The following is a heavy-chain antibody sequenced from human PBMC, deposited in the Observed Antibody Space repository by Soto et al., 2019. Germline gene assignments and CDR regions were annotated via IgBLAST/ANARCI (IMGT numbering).Heavy chain of an antibody. CDR2: FSGTGGYT. CDR1: GFTLSSYA. V-gene: IGHV3-23*01. Sequence: GGSLRLSCAASGFTLSSYAMSWVRQAPGKGLEWVSTFSGTGGYTYYADSVKGRFTISRDDSKNTLFLHMNGLRAADTAVYYCARGQRALITYGPFDPWGQGTLVTVSS. CDR3: ARGQRALITYGPFDP. D-gene: IGHD4-17*01. J-gene: IGHJ5*02.